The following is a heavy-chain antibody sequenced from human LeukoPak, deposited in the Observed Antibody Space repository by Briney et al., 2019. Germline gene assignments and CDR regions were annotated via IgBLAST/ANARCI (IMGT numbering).Heavy chain of an antibody. CDR1: GFTFKNYA. CDR3: GKVKYSSSWYGPSDY. D-gene: IGHD6-13*01. Sequence: PGGSLRLSCAASGFTFKNYAMSWVRQAPGKGLEWVSAISGSGGSTYYADSVKGRFTISRDNSKNTLYLQMNSLRAEDTAVYYCGKVKYSSSWYGPSDYWGQGTLVTVSS. V-gene: IGHV3-23*01. CDR2: ISGSGGST. J-gene: IGHJ4*02.